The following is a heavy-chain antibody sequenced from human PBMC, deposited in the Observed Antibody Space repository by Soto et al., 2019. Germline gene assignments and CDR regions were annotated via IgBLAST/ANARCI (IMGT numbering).Heavy chain of an antibody. CDR3: TTGSSWTVGAARPLGGGDYFDY. CDR1: GGTLSSYA. D-gene: IGHD6-6*01. Sequence: ASVKVSCKASGGTLSSYAISWVRQAPGQGLEWMGGIIPIFGTANYAQKFQGRVTITADESTSTAYMELNSLKTEDTAVYYCTTGSSWTVGAARPLGGGDYFDYWGQGTLVTVSS. J-gene: IGHJ4*02. V-gene: IGHV1-69*13. CDR2: IIPIFGTA.